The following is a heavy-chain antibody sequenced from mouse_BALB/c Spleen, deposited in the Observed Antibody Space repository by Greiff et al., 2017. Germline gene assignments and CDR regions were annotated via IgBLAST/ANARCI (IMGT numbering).Heavy chain of an antibody. J-gene: IGHJ3*01. V-gene: IGHV5-4*02. CDR2: ISDGGSYT. Sequence: DVKLVESGGGLVKPGGSLKLSCAASGFTFSDYYMYWVRQTPEKRLEWVATISDGGSYTYYPDSVKGRFTISRDNAKNNLYLQMSSLKSEDTAMYYCARDEGDDYGGFAYWGQGTLVTVSA. CDR3: ARDEGDDYGGFAY. D-gene: IGHD2-4*01. CDR1: GFTFSDYY.